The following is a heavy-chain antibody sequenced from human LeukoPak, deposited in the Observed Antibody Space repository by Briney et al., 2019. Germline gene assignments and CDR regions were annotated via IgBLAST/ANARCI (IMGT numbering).Heavy chain of an antibody. Sequence: GGSLRLSCAASGFTFSSYAMHWVRQAPGKGLEWVAVISYDGSNKYYADSVKGRFTISRDNSKNTLYLQMNSLRAEDTAVYYCARDRPSSRPNPIRGYQFGYWGQGTLVTVSS. D-gene: IGHD6-13*01. CDR2: ISYDGSNK. CDR3: ARDRPSSRPNPIRGYQFGY. CDR1: GFTFSSYA. J-gene: IGHJ4*02. V-gene: IGHV3-30-3*01.